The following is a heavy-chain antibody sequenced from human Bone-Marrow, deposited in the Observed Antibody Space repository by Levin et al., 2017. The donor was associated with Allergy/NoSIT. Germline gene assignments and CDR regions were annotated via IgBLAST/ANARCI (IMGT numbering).Heavy chain of an antibody. CDR1: GFTCSSYS. CDR2: INSSSGTI. Sequence: GESLKISCATSGFTCSSYSMNWVRQAPGKGLEWVSYINSSSGTIYYADSVKGRFTISRDNAKKSLYLQMSSLRVEDTAVYYCVRSLPDYWGQGTLVTVSS. CDR3: VRSLPDY. V-gene: IGHV3-48*01. J-gene: IGHJ4*02.